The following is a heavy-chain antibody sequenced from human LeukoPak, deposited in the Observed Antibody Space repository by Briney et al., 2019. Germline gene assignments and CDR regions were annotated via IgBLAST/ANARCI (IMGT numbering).Heavy chain of an antibody. CDR2: ITGSGSPT. CDR1: GFTFSSFA. CDR3: AKVHRATMISPDAFDS. V-gene: IGHV3-23*01. Sequence: PGGSLRLSCAASGFTFSSFAMHWVPQAPGKGLEWVSGITGSGSPTYYAESVKGRFTISRDNSKNTLYLQMNSLRAEDTAIYYCAKVHRATMISPDAFDSWGQGTLVTVSS. J-gene: IGHJ3*02. D-gene: IGHD5-24*01.